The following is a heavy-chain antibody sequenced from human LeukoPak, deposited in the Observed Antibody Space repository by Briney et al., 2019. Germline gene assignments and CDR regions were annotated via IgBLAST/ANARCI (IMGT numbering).Heavy chain of an antibody. CDR3: ARSPTTVTTNFHY. CDR1: GFTFSSYA. D-gene: IGHD4-17*01. Sequence: GGSLRPSCAASGFTFSSYAMHWVRQAPGKGLEWVAVISYDGSNKYYADSVKGRFTISRDNSKNTLYLQMNSLRAEDTAVYYCARSPTTVTTNFHYWGQGTLVTVSS. V-gene: IGHV3-30-3*01. CDR2: ISYDGSNK. J-gene: IGHJ4*02.